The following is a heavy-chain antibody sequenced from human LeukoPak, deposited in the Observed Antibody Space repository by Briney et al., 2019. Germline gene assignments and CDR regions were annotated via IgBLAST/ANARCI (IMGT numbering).Heavy chain of an antibody. CDR2: ISGSGNT. Sequence: KPGGSLRLSCAASGFTFSSYPMNWVRQAPGKGLEWVSAISGSGNTFYADSVKGRFTISRDNSKNTLYLQMNSLRAEDTAIYYCAKDIPISGSYFHWGQGTLVTVSS. J-gene: IGHJ4*02. CDR1: GFTFSSYP. CDR3: AKDIPISGSYFH. V-gene: IGHV3-23*01. D-gene: IGHD3-10*01.